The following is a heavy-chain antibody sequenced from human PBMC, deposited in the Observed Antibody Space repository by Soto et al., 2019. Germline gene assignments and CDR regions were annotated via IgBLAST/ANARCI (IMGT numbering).Heavy chain of an antibody. V-gene: IGHV4-59*11. CDR3: ARGNDWKSSTFDI. CDR2: VYYSGGA. Sequence: QVQLQESGPGLVKPSETLSLTCTVAGGSLTDHYWYWFRQSPGKGLHWIGYVYYSGGANYNPSLKSRVTMSVDTSKNQFSLNLRSVTAADTAVYYCARGNDWKSSTFDIWGQGTMVSVSS. CDR1: GGSLTDHY. D-gene: IGHD2-21*01. J-gene: IGHJ3*02.